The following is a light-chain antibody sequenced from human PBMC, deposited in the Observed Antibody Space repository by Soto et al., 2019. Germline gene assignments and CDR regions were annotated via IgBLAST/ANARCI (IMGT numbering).Light chain of an antibody. J-gene: IGLJ1*01. V-gene: IGLV1-47*01. CDR3: AAWDDSLSGRV. Sequence: QSVLTQPLSASGTPGQRVTISCSGSSSNIGSYYVYWYQQLPGTAPKLLIYRNNQRPSGVPDRFSGSKSGTSASLAISGLRSEDEADYYCAAWDDSLSGRVFGPGTKVTVL. CDR2: RNN. CDR1: SSNIGSYY.